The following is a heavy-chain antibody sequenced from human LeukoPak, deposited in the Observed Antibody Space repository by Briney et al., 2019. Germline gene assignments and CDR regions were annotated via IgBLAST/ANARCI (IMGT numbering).Heavy chain of an antibody. Sequence: PGGSLRLSCAASGFSFSSYPMHWVRQAPGKGLEWVAIISYDGSYKSYADSVKGRFTISRDYSYNTLYLQMKSLRTDDTAVYYCARDPLRWLRLGGNWFDPWGQGTLVTVSS. CDR3: ARDPLRWLRLGGNWFDP. D-gene: IGHD5-12*01. CDR2: ISYDGSYK. V-gene: IGHV3-30*04. J-gene: IGHJ5*02. CDR1: GFSFSSYP.